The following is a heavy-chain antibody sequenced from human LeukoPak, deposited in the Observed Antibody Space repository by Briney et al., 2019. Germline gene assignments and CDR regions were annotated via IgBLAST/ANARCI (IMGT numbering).Heavy chain of an antibody. CDR2: IKQDGSEK. Sequence: GGSLRLSCAAFGFTFSSYWMSWVRQAPGKGLEWVANIKQDGSEKYYVDSVKGRFTISRDNAKNSLYLQMNSLRAEDTAVYYCARGEKYYFDYWGQGTLVTVSS. J-gene: IGHJ4*02. CDR3: ARGEKYYFDY. V-gene: IGHV3-7*01. CDR1: GFTFSSYW.